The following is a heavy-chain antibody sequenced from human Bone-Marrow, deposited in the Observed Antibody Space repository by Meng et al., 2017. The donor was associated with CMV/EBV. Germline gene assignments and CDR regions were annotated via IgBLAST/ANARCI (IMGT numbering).Heavy chain of an antibody. CDR1: GFTFSSYA. V-gene: IGHV3-23*01. CDR2: ISGSGGST. D-gene: IGHD3-3*01. J-gene: IGHJ4*02. Sequence: GGSLRLSCAASGFTFSSYAMSWVRQAPGKGLEWVSAISGSGGSTYYADSVKGRFTISRDNSKNTLYLQMNSLRAEDTAVYYCAKVLSFGAVARWYFDYWGQGTLVTVYS. CDR3: AKVLSFGAVARWYFDY.